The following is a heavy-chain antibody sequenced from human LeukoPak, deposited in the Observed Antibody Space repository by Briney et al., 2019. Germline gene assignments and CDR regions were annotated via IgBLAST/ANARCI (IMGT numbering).Heavy chain of an antibody. CDR3: TRSPNIDILTGYSRYYFDY. CDR2: IYPGDSHT. D-gene: IGHD3-9*01. Sequence: GESLQISSQGAGYSFTSYWIGWVRPMPGKGLAWMGVIYPGDSHTRYSPSFQGQGTISADKSISTAYLQWNSLKASDTAIYYCTRSPNIDILTGYSRYYFDYWGQGTLVTVSS. CDR1: GYSFTSYW. V-gene: IGHV5-51*01. J-gene: IGHJ4*02.